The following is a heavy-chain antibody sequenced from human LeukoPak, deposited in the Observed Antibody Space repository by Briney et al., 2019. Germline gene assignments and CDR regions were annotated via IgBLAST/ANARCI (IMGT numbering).Heavy chain of an antibody. V-gene: IGHV4-59*01. J-gene: IGHJ6*03. CDR2: IYYSGST. Sequence: SETLSLTCTVSGGSISSYYWSWIRQPPGKGLEWIGYIYYSGSTNYNPSLKSRVTISVDTSKNQFSLKLSSVTAADTAVYYCARGPRYYYYYMDVWGQGTTVTVSS. CDR3: ARGPRYYYYYMDV. CDR1: GGSISSYY.